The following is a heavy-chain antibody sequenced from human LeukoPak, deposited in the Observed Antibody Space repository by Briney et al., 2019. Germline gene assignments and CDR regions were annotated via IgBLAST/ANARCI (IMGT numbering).Heavy chain of an antibody. Sequence: GESLKISCKGSGYSFTSYWIGWVRQMPGKGLEWMGIIYPGDSDIRYSPSFQGQVTISADKSITTAYLQRSSLKASDTATYYCARATVTTASLFDYWGQGTLVTVSS. CDR1: GYSFTSYW. V-gene: IGHV5-51*01. D-gene: IGHD4-17*01. J-gene: IGHJ4*02. CDR3: ARATVTTASLFDY. CDR2: IYPGDSDI.